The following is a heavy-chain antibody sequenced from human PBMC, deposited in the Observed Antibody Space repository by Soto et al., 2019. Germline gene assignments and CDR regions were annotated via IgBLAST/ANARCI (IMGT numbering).Heavy chain of an antibody. CDR2: IDWGDDK. CDR1: GGFISSYYW. CDR3: ARSYSSSPARPVGYFDY. Sequence: TLSLTCTVSGGFISSYYWSWVRQPPGKALEWLALIDWGDDKYYSTSLKTRLTISKDTSKNQVVLTMTNMDPVDTATYYCARSYSSSPARPVGYFDYWGQGTLVTVSS. J-gene: IGHJ4*02. V-gene: IGHV2-70*18. D-gene: IGHD6-6*01.